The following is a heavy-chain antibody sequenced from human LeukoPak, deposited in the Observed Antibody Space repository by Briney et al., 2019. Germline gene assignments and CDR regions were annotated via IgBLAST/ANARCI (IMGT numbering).Heavy chain of an antibody. CDR1: GGSFSGYY. D-gene: IGHD3-22*01. CDR2: MNPSGST. CDR3: ARGRQDVTMIVVVMTAVSYYLDV. V-gene: IGHV4-34*01. J-gene: IGHJ6*03. Sequence: PSETLSLTCAVYGGSFSGYYWNWIRQTSEKGLEWIGEMNPSGSTNYNPSLKSRVTISVDTSKNQFSLELSSVTAADTAGYYCARGRQDVTMIVVVMTAVSYYLDVWGKGTTVTVS.